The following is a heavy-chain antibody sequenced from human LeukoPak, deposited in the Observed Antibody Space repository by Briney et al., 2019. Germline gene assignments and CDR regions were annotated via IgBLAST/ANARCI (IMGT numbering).Heavy chain of an antibody. CDR2: IGPNGAST. Sequence: GGSLRLSCSTSGFTFSNHFMHWVRQAPGKGLEYVSSIGPNGASTLYADSVKGRFTISRDNSKNALYLRLTSLRLEDTALYYCVKDLTGTWSFDYWGQGTLVTVSS. CDR3: VKDLTGTWSFDY. J-gene: IGHJ4*02. CDR1: GFTFSNHF. D-gene: IGHD3-9*01. V-gene: IGHV3-64D*06.